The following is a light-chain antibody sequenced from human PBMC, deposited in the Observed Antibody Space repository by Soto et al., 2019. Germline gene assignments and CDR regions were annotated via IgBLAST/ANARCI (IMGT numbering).Light chain of an antibody. CDR2: GAS. Sequence: EIVMTQSPATLSVSPGESATLSCRATQSVSSRLAWYQQKPGQAPRILIYGASTRATGVPARFSGSGSGTDFTLTISRLEPEDFAVYYCQYYYESSPFGRGTKVDIK. V-gene: IGKV3-15*01. CDR3: QYYYESSP. J-gene: IGKJ4*01. CDR1: QSVSSR.